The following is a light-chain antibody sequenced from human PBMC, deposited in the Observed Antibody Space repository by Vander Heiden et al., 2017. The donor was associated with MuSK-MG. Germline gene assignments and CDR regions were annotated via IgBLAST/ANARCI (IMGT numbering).Light chain of an antibody. V-gene: IGKV1-8*01. CDR3: QQDDSFPFT. J-gene: IGKJ3*01. Sequence: AIRMTQSPSSLSASTGDRVTITCRASQGISSYLAWYQQKPGTAPKLLIYAASTLQSGVPSRFSGSGSGTDFTLTISYLQSEDFATYYCQQDDSFPFTFGHGTKVDIK. CDR2: AAS. CDR1: QGISSY.